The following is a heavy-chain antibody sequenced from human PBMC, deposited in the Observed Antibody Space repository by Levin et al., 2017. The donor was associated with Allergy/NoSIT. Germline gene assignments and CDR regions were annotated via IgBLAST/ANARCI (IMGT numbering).Heavy chain of an antibody. CDR2: IYYSGST. Sequence: SETLSLTCTVSGGSISSSSYYWGWIRQPPGKGLEWIGSIYYSGSTYYNPSLKSRVTISVDTSKNQFSLKLSSVTAADTAVYYCARRLSLEAPYSSPPTSYGMDVWGQGTTVTVSS. CDR1: GGSISSSSYY. D-gene: IGHD6-13*01. CDR3: ARRLSLEAPYSSPPTSYGMDV. V-gene: IGHV4-39*01. J-gene: IGHJ6*02.